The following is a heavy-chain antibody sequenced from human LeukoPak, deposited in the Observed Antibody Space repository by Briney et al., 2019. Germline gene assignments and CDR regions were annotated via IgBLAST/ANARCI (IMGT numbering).Heavy chain of an antibody. CDR3: AKDGLRSPRRAHSFDY. CDR1: GFTFSSYG. CDR2: IQFDGTNK. Sequence: GGSLRLSCAASGFTFSSYGMHWVRQAPGKGLEWVAFIQFDGTNKRYADSVKGRFTISRDNSKNTLYLQMNSVRAEETAVYYCAKDGLRSPRRAHSFDYWGQGTLVAVSS. D-gene: IGHD3/OR15-3a*01. V-gene: IGHV3-30*02. J-gene: IGHJ4*02.